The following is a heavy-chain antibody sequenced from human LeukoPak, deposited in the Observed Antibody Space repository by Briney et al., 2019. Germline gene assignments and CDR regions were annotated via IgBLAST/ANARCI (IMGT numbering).Heavy chain of an antibody. D-gene: IGHD1-26*01. CDR3: ARGVVSGGYTPSYFDY. CDR1: GFTFSSYS. CDR2: ISSSSSYI. Sequence: GGSLRLSCAASGFTFSSYSMNWVRQAPGKGLEWVSSISSSSSYIYYADSVKGRFTISRDNAKNSLYLQMNSLRAEDTAVYYCARGVVSGGYTPSYFDYWGQGTLVTVSS. V-gene: IGHV3-21*01. J-gene: IGHJ4*02.